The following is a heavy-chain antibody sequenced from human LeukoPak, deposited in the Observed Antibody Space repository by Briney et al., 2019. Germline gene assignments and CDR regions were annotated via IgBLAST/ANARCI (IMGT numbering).Heavy chain of an antibody. D-gene: IGHD6-19*01. CDR2: IKSKTEGETT. J-gene: IGHJ4*02. CDR1: GFTFSNAW. Sequence: GGSLRLSCTASGFTFSNAWMTWVRQAPGKGLEWVGRIKSKTEGETTDYVEPVKGRFIISRDDSKNTLYLQMNSLRAEDTAVYYCARDLLDIAVAGDDYWGQGTLVTVSS. V-gene: IGHV3-15*01. CDR3: ARDLLDIAVAGDDY.